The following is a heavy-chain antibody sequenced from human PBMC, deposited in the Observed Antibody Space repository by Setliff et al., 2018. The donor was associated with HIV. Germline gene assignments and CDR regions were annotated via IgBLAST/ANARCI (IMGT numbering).Heavy chain of an antibody. J-gene: IGHJ4*02. Sequence: SETLSLTCAVSGHSISSGYFCGWIRQTPGKGLEWIGNIHQSGNAYYNPSLKSRVTISVDTSRSRFSLKLSSVTAADTAVYYCVTGYNSVWYSVFWGQGILVTVSS. CDR1: GHSISSGYF. V-gene: IGHV4-38-2*01. CDR2: IHQSGNA. D-gene: IGHD6-13*01. CDR3: VTGYNSVWYSVF.